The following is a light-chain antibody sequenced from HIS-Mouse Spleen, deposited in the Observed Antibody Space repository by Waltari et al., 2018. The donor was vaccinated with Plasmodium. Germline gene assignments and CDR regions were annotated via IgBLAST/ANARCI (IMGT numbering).Light chain of an antibody. J-gene: IGLJ3*02. V-gene: IGLV3-27*01. CDR1: LMATKY. CDR2: NDS. Sequence: SYDLPQPSSVPVSPGQPPRHTCPGDLMATKYARWFQQKPGQAPVLVIYNDSERPSGIPERFSGSSSGTTVTLTISGAQVEDEADYYCYSAADNNLVFGGGTKLTVL. CDR3: YSAADNNLV.